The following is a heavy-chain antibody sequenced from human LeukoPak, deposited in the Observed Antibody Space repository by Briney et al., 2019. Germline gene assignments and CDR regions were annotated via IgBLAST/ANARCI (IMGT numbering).Heavy chain of an antibody. V-gene: IGHV1-18*01. CDR1: GYTFSNYG. Sequence: ASVKVSCKASGYTFSNYGITWVRQAPGQGLEWMGWISGYNGNTNYAQKFQGRVTMTTDTSTSTAYLELRSLRSDDTAIYYCARDYSHYCSSTSCSFYFDYWGQGTLVTVSS. CDR3: ARDYSHYCSSTSCSFYFDY. CDR2: ISGYNGNT. D-gene: IGHD2-2*01. J-gene: IGHJ4*02.